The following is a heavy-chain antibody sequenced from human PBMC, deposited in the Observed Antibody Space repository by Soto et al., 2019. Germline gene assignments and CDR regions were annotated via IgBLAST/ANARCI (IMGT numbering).Heavy chain of an antibody. J-gene: IGHJ5*01. CDR1: GFTFFAYW. CDR2: INSDGSHT. V-gene: IGHV3-74*01. CDR3: AKEGDYCDDDGENGFDS. Sequence: EVQLVESGGGLVQPGGSLRLSCAASGFTFFAYWIHWVRQVPGKGLVWVSRINSDGSHTSYADSVRGRFTISRDNSKNTLYLQINSLTAEDTAVYYCAKEGDYCDDDGENGFDSWGQGSLVTVSS. D-gene: IGHD4-17*01.